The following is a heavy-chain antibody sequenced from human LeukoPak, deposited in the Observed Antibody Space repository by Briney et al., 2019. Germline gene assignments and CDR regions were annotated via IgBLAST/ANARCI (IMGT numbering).Heavy chain of an antibody. CDR3: ARVAGKITFGGVIAPYYFDY. CDR1: GGSISSGSYY. CDR2: IYTSGST. D-gene: IGHD3-16*02. J-gene: IGHJ4*02. V-gene: IGHV4-61*02. Sequence: SETLSLTCTVSGGSISSGSYYWSWIRQPAGKGLEWIGRIYTSGSTNYNPSLKSRVTISVDTSKNQFSLKLSSVTAADTAVYYCARVAGKITFGGVIAPYYFDYWGQGTLVTVSS.